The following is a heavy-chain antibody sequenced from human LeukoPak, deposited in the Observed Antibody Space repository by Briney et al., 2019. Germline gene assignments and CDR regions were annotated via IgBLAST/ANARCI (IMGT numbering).Heavy chain of an antibody. CDR2: ISYIGTT. CDR3: ARDLVTVTKGFDI. CDR1: GDSFSSHY. D-gene: IGHD4-17*01. Sequence: SETLSLTCAVSGDSFSSHYWTWIRQPPGRGLEWIGYISYIGTTNYNPSLKSRVTISIDTSKNQFSLKLSSVTTADTAVYYCARDLVTVTKGFDIWGPGTRVSVSS. J-gene: IGHJ3*02. V-gene: IGHV4-59*11.